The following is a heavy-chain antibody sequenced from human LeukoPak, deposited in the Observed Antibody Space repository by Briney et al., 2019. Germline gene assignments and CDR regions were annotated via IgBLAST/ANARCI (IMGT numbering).Heavy chain of an antibody. CDR2: IIPIFGTA. CDR3: AREAGTADYYYYYMDV. D-gene: IGHD1-1*01. Sequence: AASVKVSCEASGGTFSSYAISWVRQAPGQGLEWMGGIIPIFGTANYAQKFQGRVTITADESTSTAYMELSSLRSEDTAVYYCAREAGTADYYYYYMDVWGKGTTVTVSS. CDR1: GGTFSSYA. V-gene: IGHV1-69*01. J-gene: IGHJ6*03.